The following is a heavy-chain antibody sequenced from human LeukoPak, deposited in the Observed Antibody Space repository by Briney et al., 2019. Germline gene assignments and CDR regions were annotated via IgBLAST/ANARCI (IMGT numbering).Heavy chain of an antibody. CDR1: GFTFSSYA. Sequence: PGRSLRLSCAASGFTFSSYAMSWVRQAPGKGLEWVSAISGSGGSTYYADSVKGRFTISRDNSKNTLYLQMNSLRAEDTAVYYCAKGSEGSGWYGDFDYWGQGTLVTVSS. V-gene: IGHV3-23*01. D-gene: IGHD6-19*01. CDR2: ISGSGGST. CDR3: AKGSEGSGWYGDFDY. J-gene: IGHJ4*02.